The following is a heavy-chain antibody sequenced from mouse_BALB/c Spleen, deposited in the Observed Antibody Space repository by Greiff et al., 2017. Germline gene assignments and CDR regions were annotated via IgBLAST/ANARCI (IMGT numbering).Heavy chain of an antibody. CDR3: TRLDSSGYDAMDD. D-gene: IGHD3-2*01. Sequence: QVQLQQPGAELVRPGASVKLSCKASGYTFTSYWINWVKQRPGQGLEWIGNIYPSDSYTNYNQKFKDKATLTVDKSSSTAYMQLSSPTSEDSAVYYCTRLDSSGYDAMDDWGQGTSVTVSS. CDR2: IYPSDSYT. V-gene: IGHV1-69*02. J-gene: IGHJ4*01. CDR1: GYTFTSYW.